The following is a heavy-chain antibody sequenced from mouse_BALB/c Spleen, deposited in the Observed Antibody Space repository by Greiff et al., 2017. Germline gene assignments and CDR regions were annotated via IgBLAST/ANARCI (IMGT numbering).Heavy chain of an antibody. CDR2: INPSNGRT. J-gene: IGHJ4*01. V-gene: IGHV1S81*02. D-gene: IGHD2-4*01. CDR1: GYTFTSYW. CDR3: ARGGLRDWYYAMDY. Sequence: QVQLQQPGAELVKPGASVKLSCKASGYTFTSYWMHWVKQRPGQGLEWIGEINPSNGRTNYNEKFKSKATLTVDKSSITAYMQLSSLTSEDSAVYYCARGGLRDWYYAMDYWGQGTSVTVSS.